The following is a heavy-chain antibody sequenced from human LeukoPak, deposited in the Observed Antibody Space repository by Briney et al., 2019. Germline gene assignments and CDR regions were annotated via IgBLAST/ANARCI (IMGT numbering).Heavy chain of an antibody. CDR3: ARAVRIIVD. Sequence: PSETLSLICTDSGGSFNSGRDYWGWIRQHPGKGLEWIGYIYYSGSTYYNPSLKSRVTISVDTSKNQFSLKLSSVTAADTAVYYCARAVRIIVDWGQGTLVTVSS. V-gene: IGHV4-31*03. D-gene: IGHD2-15*01. CDR2: IYYSGST. CDR1: GGSFNSGRDY. J-gene: IGHJ4*02.